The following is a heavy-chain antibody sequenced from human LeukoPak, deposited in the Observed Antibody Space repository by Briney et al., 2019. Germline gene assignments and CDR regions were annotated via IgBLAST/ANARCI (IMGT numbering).Heavy chain of an antibody. D-gene: IGHD3-10*01. Sequence: SETLSLTCTVSGGSISSYYWSWIRQPPGKGLEWIGYIYYSESTNYNPSLKSRGTISVDTSKNQFSLKLSSVTAADTAVYYCARGLSSYYPNWFDPWGQGTLVTVSS. CDR1: GGSISSYY. V-gene: IGHV4-59*01. CDR2: IYYSEST. J-gene: IGHJ5*02. CDR3: ARGLSSYYPNWFDP.